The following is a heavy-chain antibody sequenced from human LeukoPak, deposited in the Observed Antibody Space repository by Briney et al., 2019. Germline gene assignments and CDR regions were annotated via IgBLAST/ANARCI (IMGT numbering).Heavy chain of an antibody. V-gene: IGHV3-20*04. CDR3: ARDQALGFGYYYDSSGYYGGIDY. J-gene: IGHJ4*02. CDR1: GFTFSSYG. CDR2: INWNGGST. D-gene: IGHD3-22*01. Sequence: PEGSLRLSCAASGFTFSSYGMSWVRQAPGKGLEWVSGINWNGGSTGYADSVKGRFTISRDNAKNSLYLQMNSLRAEDTALYYCARDQALGFGYYYDSSGYYGGIDYWGQGTLVTVSS.